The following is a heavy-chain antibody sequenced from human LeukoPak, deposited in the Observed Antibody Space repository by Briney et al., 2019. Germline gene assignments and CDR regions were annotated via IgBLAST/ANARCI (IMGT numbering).Heavy chain of an antibody. D-gene: IGHD3-9*01. CDR3: ARGYDILTGYYRDFDY. J-gene: IGHJ4*02. V-gene: IGHV1-46*01. CDR2: INPSGGST. CDR1: GYTFTSYY. Sequence: ASVKVSCKASGYTFTSYYMHWVRQAPGQGLEWMGIINPSGGSTSYAQKFQGRVTMTRDMSTSTVYTELSSLRSEDTAVYYCARGYDILTGYYRDFDYWGQGTLVTVSS.